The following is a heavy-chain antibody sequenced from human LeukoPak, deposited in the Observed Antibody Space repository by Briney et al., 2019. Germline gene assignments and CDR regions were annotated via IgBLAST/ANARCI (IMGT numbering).Heavy chain of an antibody. CDR2: ISGSGGST. V-gene: IGHV3-23*01. CDR3: VREIRENAVGLPATRNYCYGLDV. J-gene: IGHJ6*02. CDR1: GFTFSSYA. D-gene: IGHD1-26*01. Sequence: GGSLRLSCAASGFTFSSYAMSWVRQAPGKGLEWVSAISGSGGSTYYADSVKGRFTISRDNSKNTLYLQMNSLRAEDTAVYYCVREIRENAVGLPATRNYCYGLDVWGLGTTVTVS.